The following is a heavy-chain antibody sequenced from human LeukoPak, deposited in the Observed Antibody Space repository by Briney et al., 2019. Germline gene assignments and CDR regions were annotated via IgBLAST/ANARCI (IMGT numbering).Heavy chain of an antibody. J-gene: IGHJ4*02. D-gene: IGHD3-16*01. CDR3: ARDNDSRDPPHFDY. V-gene: IGHV1-69*06. CDR2: IIPIFGTT. Sequence: SVKVSYKASGYTFTGYFIHWVRQAPGQGLEWMGGIIPIFGTTNYARKFRGRVTLTADKSTRTAYMELSSLRSEDTAVYYCARDNDSRDPPHFDYWGQGTLVTVSS. CDR1: GYTFTGYF.